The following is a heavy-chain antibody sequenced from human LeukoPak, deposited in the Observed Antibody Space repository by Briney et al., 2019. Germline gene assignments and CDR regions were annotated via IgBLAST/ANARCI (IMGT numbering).Heavy chain of an antibody. Sequence: PGGSLRLSCAASGFTFSSYSMNWVRQAPGKGLEWVSYISSSSSTIYYADSVKCRLTISRDNDKNSLYLQMNSLRAEDTAVYYCARDYPGTMIVVTDAFDIWGQGTMVTVSS. D-gene: IGHD3-22*01. CDR3: ARDYPGTMIVVTDAFDI. CDR1: GFTFSSYS. J-gene: IGHJ3*02. CDR2: ISSSSSTI. V-gene: IGHV3-48*01.